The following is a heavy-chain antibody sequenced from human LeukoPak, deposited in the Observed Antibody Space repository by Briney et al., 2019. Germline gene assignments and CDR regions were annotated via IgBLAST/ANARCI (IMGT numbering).Heavy chain of an antibody. J-gene: IGHJ2*01. D-gene: IGHD4-17*01. CDR3: ARVGVTTVTPYWYFGL. CDR2: ISSTGNHI. Sequence: GGSLRLSCAASGFTFSSYSMNWVRQAPGKGLEWVSYISSTGNHILYADSVKGRFTISRDNAKSSLYLQMNSLRDEDTAVYYCARVGVTTVTPYWYFGLWGRGTLVTVSS. V-gene: IGHV3-21*01. CDR1: GFTFSSYS.